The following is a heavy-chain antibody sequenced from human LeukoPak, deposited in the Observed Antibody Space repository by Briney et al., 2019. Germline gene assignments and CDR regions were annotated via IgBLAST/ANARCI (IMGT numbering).Heavy chain of an antibody. Sequence: PSETLSLTCAVYGGSFSGYYWSWIRQPPGKGLEWLGEINHSGSTNYNPSLKSRVTISVDTSKNQFSLKLRSLALADTPVYYSARVLNRYSSSWYAKKKYYFDYWGQGTLVTVSS. V-gene: IGHV4-34*01. CDR1: GGSFSGYY. D-gene: IGHD6-13*01. CDR3: ARVLNRYSSSWYAKKKYYFDY. CDR2: INHSGST. J-gene: IGHJ4*02.